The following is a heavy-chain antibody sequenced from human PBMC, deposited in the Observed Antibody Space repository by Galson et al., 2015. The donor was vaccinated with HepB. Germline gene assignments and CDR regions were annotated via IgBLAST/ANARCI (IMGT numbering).Heavy chain of an antibody. D-gene: IGHD3-16*01. CDR1: GFSFSDYL. J-gene: IGHJ5*01. V-gene: IGHV3-7*01. CDR3: TRMGGLGWQRTPNWFGA. Sequence: LRLSCAASGFSFSDYLMGWVRQAPGKGLEWVANIKQKGSEKDYVDSVRGRFVISRDNAHNLLYLQMDSLRVEDTAVYYCTRMGGLGWQRTPNWFGAWGHGTLVTVSS. CDR2: IKQKGSEK.